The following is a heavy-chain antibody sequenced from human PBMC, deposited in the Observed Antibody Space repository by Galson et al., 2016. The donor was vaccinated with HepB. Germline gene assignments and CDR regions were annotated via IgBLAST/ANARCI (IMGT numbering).Heavy chain of an antibody. Sequence: SETLSLTCSVSGGSISSHYWTWFRQPPGKGLEWLGSLHYRGYTTDSPSLRRRVTLSVDTYKSQLSLNLTAVTAADTAIYYYARQRHVVDWFDPWGQGILVTVSS. CDR1: GGSISSHY. J-gene: IGHJ5*02. CDR3: ARQRHVVDWFDP. CDR2: LHYRGYT. D-gene: IGHD2-15*01. V-gene: IGHV4-59*08.